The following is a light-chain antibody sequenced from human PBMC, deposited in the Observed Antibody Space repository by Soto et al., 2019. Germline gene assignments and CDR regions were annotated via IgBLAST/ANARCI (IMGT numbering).Light chain of an antibody. Sequence: EIVLTQSPGSLSLSPGQRATLSCRASQSVDTTFFAWYQKKPGQAPRLLIQGASKRATGIPDRFSGSGSGTAFTLIISRLEPEDFAVYYCQQYMSSVTFGQGTKVEIK. CDR3: QQYMSSVT. V-gene: IGKV3-20*01. CDR2: GAS. CDR1: QSVDTTF. J-gene: IGKJ1*01.